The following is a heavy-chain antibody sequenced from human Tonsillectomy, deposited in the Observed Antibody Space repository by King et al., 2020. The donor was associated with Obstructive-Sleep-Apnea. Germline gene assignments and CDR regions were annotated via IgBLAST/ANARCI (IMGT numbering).Heavy chain of an antibody. Sequence: VQLVESGGGLVQPGGSLRLSCAASGFIVSSNYMSWVRQAPGKGLEWVSVIYSGGSTYYADSVKGRFTISRDNSKNTLYLQMNSLRAEDTAVYYCAREGPAAAGLVQHWGQGTLVTVSS. CDR3: AREGPAAAGLVQH. J-gene: IGHJ1*01. D-gene: IGHD6-13*01. CDR1: GFIVSSNY. V-gene: IGHV3-66*01. CDR2: IYSGGST.